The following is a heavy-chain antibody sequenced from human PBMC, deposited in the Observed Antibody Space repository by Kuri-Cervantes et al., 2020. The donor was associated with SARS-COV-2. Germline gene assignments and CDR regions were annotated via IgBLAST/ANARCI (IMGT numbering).Heavy chain of an antibody. CDR1: GYTLTELS. CDR3: ARDLVATTLYFDY. Sequence: ASVKVSCKVSGYTLTELSMHWVRQAPGKGLEWMGGFDPEDGETIYAQKFQGRVTMTRDTSISTAYMELRSLRSDDTAVYYCARDLVATTLYFDYWGQGTLVTVSS. D-gene: IGHD5-12*01. CDR2: FDPEDGET. V-gene: IGHV1-24*01. J-gene: IGHJ4*02.